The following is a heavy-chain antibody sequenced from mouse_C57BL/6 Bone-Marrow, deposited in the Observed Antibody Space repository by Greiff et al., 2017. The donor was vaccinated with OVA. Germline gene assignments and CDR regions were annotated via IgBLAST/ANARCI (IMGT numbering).Heavy chain of an antibody. CDR2: ISYDGSN. Sequence: EVHLVESGPGLVKPSQSLSLTCSVTGYSITSGYYWNWIRQFPGNKLEWMGYISYDGSNNYNPSLKNRISITRDTSKNQFFLKLNSVTTEDTATYYCARDYYGSSDYWGQGTTLTVSS. CDR3: ARDYYGSSDY. J-gene: IGHJ2*01. CDR1: GYSITSGYY. D-gene: IGHD1-1*01. V-gene: IGHV3-6*01.